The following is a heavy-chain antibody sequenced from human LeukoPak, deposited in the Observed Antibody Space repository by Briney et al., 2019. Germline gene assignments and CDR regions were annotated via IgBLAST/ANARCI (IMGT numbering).Heavy chain of an antibody. J-gene: IGHJ4*02. V-gene: IGHV3-23*01. CDR1: GFTFISHG. CDR2: ISGSGDTT. CDR3: AKDDAWLQYNY. D-gene: IGHD5-24*01. Sequence: PGGSLRLSCAASGFTFISHGMNWVRQAPGKVLEWVSGISGSGDTTYYADSVKGRFTISRDNSKNTLYLQMNSLRVEDTAVFYCAKDDAWLQYNYWGQGTLVTVSS.